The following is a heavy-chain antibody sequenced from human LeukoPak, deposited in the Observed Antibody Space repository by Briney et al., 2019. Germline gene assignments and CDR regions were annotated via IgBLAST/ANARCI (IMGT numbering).Heavy chain of an antibody. V-gene: IGHV4-39*01. CDR2: IYYSGST. CDR3: ARHEAVPITMVRGREVNWFDP. J-gene: IGHJ5*02. D-gene: IGHD3-10*01. Sequence: PSETLSLTCTVSGGSISSSSYYWGWIRQPPGKGLEWIGSIYYSGSTYYNPSLKSRVTISVDTSKNQFSLKLSSVTAADTAVYYCARHEAVPITMVRGREVNWFDPWGQETLVTVSS. CDR1: GGSISSSSYY.